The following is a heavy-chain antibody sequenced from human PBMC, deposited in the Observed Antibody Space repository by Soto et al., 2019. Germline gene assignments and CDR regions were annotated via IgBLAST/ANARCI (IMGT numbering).Heavy chain of an antibody. CDR2: ISSSGSTI. D-gene: IGHD5-12*01. J-gene: IGHJ6*02. CDR1: GFTFSDYY. Sequence: GGSLRLSCAASGFTFSDYYMSWIRQAPGKGLEWVSYISSSGSTIYYADSVKGRFTISRDNAKNSLYLQMNSLRAEDTAVYYCARDLRRWLLFYSSTPKSYGMDVWGQGTTVTVSS. CDR3: ARDLRRWLLFYSSTPKSYGMDV. V-gene: IGHV3-11*01.